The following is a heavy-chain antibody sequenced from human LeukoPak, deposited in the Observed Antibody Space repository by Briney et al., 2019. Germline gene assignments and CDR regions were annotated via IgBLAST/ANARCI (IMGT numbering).Heavy chain of an antibody. Sequence: GGSLRLSCAASGFTFSSYAMSWVRQAPGKGLEWVSAISGSGGSTYYADSVKGRFTISRDNSKNTLYLQMNSLRAKDTAVYYCAKMSGGSCYGDFDYWGQGTLVTVSS. V-gene: IGHV3-23*01. CDR3: AKMSGGSCYGDFDY. D-gene: IGHD2-15*01. CDR2: ISGSGGST. CDR1: GFTFSSYA. J-gene: IGHJ4*02.